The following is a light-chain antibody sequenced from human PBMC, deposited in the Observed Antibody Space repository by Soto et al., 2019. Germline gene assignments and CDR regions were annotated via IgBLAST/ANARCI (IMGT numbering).Light chain of an antibody. J-gene: IGKJ5*01. Sequence: DIQLTQSPSFLSASVGDRVTITCRATQDINTYLAWYQQKPGKAPKLLIFAASTLQNGVPSRFSGSGSGTEFTVTITSLQPEDFATYYCQQRKSYPITFGQGTRLEIK. CDR2: AAS. CDR1: QDINTY. V-gene: IGKV1-9*01. CDR3: QQRKSYPIT.